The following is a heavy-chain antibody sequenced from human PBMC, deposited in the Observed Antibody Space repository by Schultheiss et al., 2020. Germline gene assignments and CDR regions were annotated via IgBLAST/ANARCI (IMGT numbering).Heavy chain of an antibody. CDR1: GGSISSYS. V-gene: IGHV4-59*01. J-gene: IGHJ5*02. CDR3: ARILAYTGYDDRWFDP. Sequence: SETLSLTCSVSGGSISSYSWSWIRQPPGKGLEWIGHIHYSGSTNYNPSLKSRVTISVDTSKNQFSLKLTSVTAADTAVYYCARILAYTGYDDRWFDPWGQGTLVTVSS. D-gene: IGHD5-12*01. CDR2: IHYSGST.